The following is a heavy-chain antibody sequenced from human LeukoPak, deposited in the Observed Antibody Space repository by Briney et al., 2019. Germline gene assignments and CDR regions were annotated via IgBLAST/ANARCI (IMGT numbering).Heavy chain of an antibody. V-gene: IGHV3-21*01. Sequence: GGSLRLSCAASGFTFSSYSMNWVRQAPGKGPEWVSSISSSSSYIYYADSVKGRFTISRDNAKNSLYLQMNSLRAEDTAVYYCARFYDILTGYYSTPNYYYYYMDVWGKGTTVTVSS. CDR1: GFTFSSYS. D-gene: IGHD3-9*01. J-gene: IGHJ6*03. CDR3: ARFYDILTGYYSTPNYYYYYMDV. CDR2: ISSSSSYI.